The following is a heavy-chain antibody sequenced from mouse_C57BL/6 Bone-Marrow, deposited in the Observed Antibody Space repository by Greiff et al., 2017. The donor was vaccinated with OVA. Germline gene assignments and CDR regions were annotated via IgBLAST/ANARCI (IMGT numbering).Heavy chain of an antibody. V-gene: IGHV1-82*01. CDR3: ASYYYGSSYHFDY. J-gene: IGHJ2*01. Sequence: VQLQQSGPELVKPGASVKISCKASGYAFSSSWMNWVKQRPGKGLEWIGRIYPGDGDTNYNGKFKGKATLTADKSSSTAYMQLSSLTSEDSAVYFGASYYYGSSYHFDYWGQGTTLTVSS. CDR1: GYAFSSSW. D-gene: IGHD1-1*01. CDR2: IYPGDGDT.